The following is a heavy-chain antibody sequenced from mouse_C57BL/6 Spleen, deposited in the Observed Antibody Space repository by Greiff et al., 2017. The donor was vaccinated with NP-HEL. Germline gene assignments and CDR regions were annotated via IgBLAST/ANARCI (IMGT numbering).Heavy chain of an antibody. CDR2: IDPSDSYT. Sequence: QVQLQQPGAELVRPGTSVKLSCKASGYTFTSYWMHWVKQRPGQGLEWIGVIDPSDSYTNYNQKFKGKATLTVDTSSRTAYMQLSSLTSEDSAVYYCARRDYYGSSYWYFDVWGTGTTVTVSS. CDR3: ARRDYYGSSYWYFDV. CDR1: GYTFTSYW. V-gene: IGHV1-59*01. J-gene: IGHJ1*03. D-gene: IGHD1-1*01.